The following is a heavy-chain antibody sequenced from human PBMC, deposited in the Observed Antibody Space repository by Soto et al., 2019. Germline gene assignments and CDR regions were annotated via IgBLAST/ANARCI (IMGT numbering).Heavy chain of an antibody. CDR1: GDSIASGGHF. Sequence: QVQLQESGPGLVKPSQTLSLTCTVSGDSIASGGHFWNWIRQHPGKGLEWIGYIYYSGSTYYNPSLESRVTISVDTSKNQFALKLRSVTAADTAVYYCVRTAYFENRGNYYVGLPPFDYWGPGTLVSVTS. V-gene: IGHV4-31*03. CDR2: IYYSGST. CDR3: VRTAYFENRGNYYVGLPPFDY. D-gene: IGHD3-22*01. J-gene: IGHJ4*02.